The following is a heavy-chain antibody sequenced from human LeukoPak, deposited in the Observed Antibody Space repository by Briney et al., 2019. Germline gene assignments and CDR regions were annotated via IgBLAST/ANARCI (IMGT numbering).Heavy chain of an antibody. V-gene: IGHV1-69*13. Sequence: ASVKVSCKASGGTFSSYAISWVRQAPGQGLEWMGGIIPIFGTANYAQKFQGRVTITADESTSTAYMELSSLRSEDTAVYYCARDLRYCSSTSCYLFGGYWGQGTLVTVSS. D-gene: IGHD2-2*01. CDR1: GGTFSSYA. J-gene: IGHJ4*02. CDR3: ARDLRYCSSTSCYLFGGY. CDR2: IIPIFGTA.